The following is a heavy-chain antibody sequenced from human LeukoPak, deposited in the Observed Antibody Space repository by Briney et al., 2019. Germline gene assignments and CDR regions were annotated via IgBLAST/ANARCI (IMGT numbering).Heavy chain of an antibody. CDR3: AREVPYGTSRYYQPFDY. V-gene: IGHV1-18*01. CDR2: ISAYNGNT. CDR1: GYTFTSYG. Sequence: GASVKVSCKASGYTFTSYGITWVRQAPGQGLEWMGWISAYNGNTNYAQKLQGRVTMTTDTSTSTAYMNLRSLRSDDTAVYYCAREVPYGTSRYYQPFDYWGQGTLVTVSS. D-gene: IGHD3-22*01. J-gene: IGHJ4*02.